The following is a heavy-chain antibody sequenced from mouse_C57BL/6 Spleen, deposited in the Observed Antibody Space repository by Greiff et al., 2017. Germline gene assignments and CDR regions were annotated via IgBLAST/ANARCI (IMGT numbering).Heavy chain of an antibody. J-gene: IGHJ3*01. CDR1: GYTFTGYW. V-gene: IGHV1-9*01. Sequence: QVQLQQSGAELMKPGASVKLSCKATGYTFTGYWIEWVKQRPGHGLEWIGEILPGSGSTNYNEKFKGKATFTADTSSNTAYMQLSSLTTEDSAIYYCARGIHYYGSSYLAWFAYWGQGTLVTFSA. CDR2: ILPGSGST. D-gene: IGHD1-1*01. CDR3: ARGIHYYGSSYLAWFAY.